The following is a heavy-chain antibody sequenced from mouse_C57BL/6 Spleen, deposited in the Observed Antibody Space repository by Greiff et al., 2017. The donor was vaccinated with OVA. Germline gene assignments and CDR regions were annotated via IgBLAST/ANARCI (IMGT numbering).Heavy chain of an antibody. D-gene: IGHD2-13*01. Sequence: QVQLQQPGAELVMPGASVKLSCKASGYTFTSYWMHWVKQRPGQGLEWIGEIDPSDSYTNYNQKFKGKSTLTVDKSSSTAYMQLSSLTSEDSAVYYCERGERGFAYWGQGTLVTVSA. V-gene: IGHV1-69*01. CDR3: ERGERGFAY. CDR1: GYTFTSYW. CDR2: IDPSDSYT. J-gene: IGHJ3*01.